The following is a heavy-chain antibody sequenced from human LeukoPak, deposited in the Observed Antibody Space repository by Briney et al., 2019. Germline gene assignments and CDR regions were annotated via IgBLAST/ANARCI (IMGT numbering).Heavy chain of an antibody. J-gene: IGHJ4*02. Sequence: GGSLRLSCAASGFTFSSYSMNWVRQAPGKGLEWFSYISSSSTTIYYADSVKGRFTISRDNAKKSLYLQMNSLRAEDTAVYYCARDDYGGNSDYWGQGTLVTVSS. V-gene: IGHV3-48*01. D-gene: IGHD4-17*01. CDR1: GFTFSSYS. CDR3: ARDDYGGNSDY. CDR2: ISSSSTTI.